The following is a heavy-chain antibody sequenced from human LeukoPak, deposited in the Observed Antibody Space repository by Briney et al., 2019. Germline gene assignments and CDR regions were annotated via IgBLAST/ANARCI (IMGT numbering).Heavy chain of an antibody. CDR2: ISTRGST. CDR1: GGSMSTGSYS. V-gene: IGHV4-61*02. CDR3: AKSSWVSGWYVGFDS. J-gene: IGHJ4*02. D-gene: IGHD6-19*01. Sequence: SQTLSLTCSVSGGSMSTGSYSWTWIRQSAEKGLEWIGRISTRGSTTYNPSLESRVSISLDTSKNQFSLKLNSVTAADTAVYYCAKSSWVSGWYVGFDSWGQGTLVTVSS.